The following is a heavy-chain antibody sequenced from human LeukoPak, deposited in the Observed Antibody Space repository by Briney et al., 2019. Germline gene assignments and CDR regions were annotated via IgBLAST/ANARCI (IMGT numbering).Heavy chain of an antibody. V-gene: IGHV3-30*02. CDR1: GFSFSNFD. J-gene: IGHJ6*03. D-gene: IGHD5-18*01. CDR3: AKADQYSYGYSFYYYYYMDV. Sequence: GGSLRLSCAASGFSFSNFDFHWVRQAPGKGLEWVAFISSDGRKTDYADSVKGRFTISRDNSKNTLYLQMSSLRAEDTAVYYCAKADQYSYGYSFYYYYYMDVWGKGTTVTVSS. CDR2: ISSDGRKT.